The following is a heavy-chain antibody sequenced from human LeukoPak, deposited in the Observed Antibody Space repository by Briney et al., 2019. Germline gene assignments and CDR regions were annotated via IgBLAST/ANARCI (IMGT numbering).Heavy chain of an antibody. CDR1: GDSISSYY. D-gene: IGHD4-17*01. CDR3: ASLTTVTYYFDY. V-gene: IGHV4-59*01. J-gene: IGHJ4*02. CDR2: IYYSGST. Sequence: SETLSLTCTVSGDSISSYYWSWIRQSPGKGLEWIGYIYYSGSTNYNPSLKSRVTISVDTSKNQFSLKLSSVTAADTAVYYCASLTTVTYYFDYWGQGTLVTVSS.